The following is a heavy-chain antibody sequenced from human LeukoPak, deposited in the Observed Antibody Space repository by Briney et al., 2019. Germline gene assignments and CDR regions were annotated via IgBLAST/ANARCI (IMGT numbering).Heavy chain of an antibody. CDR2: ISGSGGST. V-gene: IGHV3-23*01. CDR3: AKEGNYYGSGSYSDDAFDI. D-gene: IGHD3-10*01. J-gene: IGHJ3*02. Sequence: QAGGSLRLSCAASGFTFSSYAMSWVRQAPGKGLEWVSAISGSGGSTYYADSVKGRFTISRDNSKNTLYLQMNSLRAEDTAVYYCAKEGNYYGSGSYSDDAFDIWGHGTMVTVSS. CDR1: GFTFSSYA.